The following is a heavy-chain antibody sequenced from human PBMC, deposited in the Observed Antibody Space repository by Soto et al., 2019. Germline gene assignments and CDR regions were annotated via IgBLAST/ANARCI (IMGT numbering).Heavy chain of an antibody. Sequence: QVQLVESGGGVVQPGRSLRLSCAASGFTFSSYGMHWVRQAPGKGLEWVAVISYDGSNKYYADSVKGRFTISRDNSNNMLYLKMNRLRAEDTAVYYCAKDATYTAYYVFWSGLYYYYGMDVWGQGTTVTVSS. D-gene: IGHD3-3*01. V-gene: IGHV3-30*18. J-gene: IGHJ6*02. CDR2: ISYDGSNK. CDR1: GFTFSSYG. CDR3: AKDATYTAYYVFWSGLYYYYGMDV.